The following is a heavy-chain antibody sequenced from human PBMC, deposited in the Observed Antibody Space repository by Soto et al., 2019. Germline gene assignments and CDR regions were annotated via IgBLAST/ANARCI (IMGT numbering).Heavy chain of an antibody. J-gene: IGHJ1*01. D-gene: IGHD6-19*01. CDR1: GFTFSTYT. Sequence: EVQLLESGGGLVKPEGSLRLSCAASGFTFSTYTMSWVRQAPGKGLEWVSGISGGGGTTYYADSVKGRFTISRDNPKRTLHQQVICLSAEDTALEYGGKVQAGAGIISRYLQDWRQGTLVAVSS. CDR3: GKVQAGAGIISRYLQD. CDR2: ISGGGGTT. V-gene: IGHV3-23*01.